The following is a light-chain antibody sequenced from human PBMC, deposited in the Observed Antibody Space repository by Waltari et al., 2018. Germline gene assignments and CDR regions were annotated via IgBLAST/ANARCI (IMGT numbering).Light chain of an antibody. CDR2: DVT. CDR3: SSYTRNSPHVV. Sequence: QSALTQPASVSGSPGKSITISCTGTSSDVGAYYYVSWYQHHPCKAPKLMIYDVTYRPSGVSNRFSGSKSGNTASLTVSGLQAEDEADYYCSSYTRNSPHVVFGGGTKLTVL. V-gene: IGLV2-14*03. CDR1: SSDVGAYYY. J-gene: IGLJ2*01.